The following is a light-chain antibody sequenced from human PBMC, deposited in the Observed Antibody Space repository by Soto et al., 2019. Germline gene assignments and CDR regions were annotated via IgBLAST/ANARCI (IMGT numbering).Light chain of an antibody. CDR2: DAS. CDR1: QSISTS. V-gene: IGKV1-5*01. Sequence: QITLSPSTLSASEGDRVTITCRASQSISTSLAWYQQKPGKAPKFLIYDASSLESGVPSRFSGSGSGTEFTLTIISLQPDDFASYYCQQYYRDYTFGQGTKVDIK. J-gene: IGKJ2*01. CDR3: QQYYRDYT.